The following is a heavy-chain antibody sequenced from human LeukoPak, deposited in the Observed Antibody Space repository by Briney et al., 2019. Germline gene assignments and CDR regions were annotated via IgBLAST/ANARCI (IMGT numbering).Heavy chain of an antibody. CDR3: ARDRYGGSYFAY. CDR1: GGSISSYY. J-gene: IGHJ4*02. Sequence: SETLSLTCTVSGGSISSYYWSWIRQPPGKGLEWIGYIYYSGSTNYNPSLKSRVTISVDTSKNQFSLKLSSVTAADTAVYYCARDRYGGSYFAYGAQGTLVTVSS. D-gene: IGHD1-26*01. V-gene: IGHV4-59*01. CDR2: IYYSGST.